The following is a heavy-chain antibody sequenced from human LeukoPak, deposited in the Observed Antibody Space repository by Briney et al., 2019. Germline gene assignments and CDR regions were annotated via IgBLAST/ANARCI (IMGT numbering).Heavy chain of an antibody. CDR2: IYYSGST. D-gene: IGHD2-15*01. J-gene: IGHJ3*02. V-gene: IGHV4-61*01. CDR3: AREHSVVDAFDI. CDR1: GVSIRSSNSY. Sequence: PSETLSLTCTVSGVSIRSSNSYWNWLRQPPGKGLHWFVYIYYSGSTNYNPSLKSRVTISVDTSKNQFSLKLSSVTAADTAVYYCAREHSVVDAFDIWGQGTMVTVSS.